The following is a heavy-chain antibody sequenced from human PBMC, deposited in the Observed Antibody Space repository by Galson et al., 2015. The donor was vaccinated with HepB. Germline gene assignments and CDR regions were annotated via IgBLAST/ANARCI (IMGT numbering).Heavy chain of an antibody. CDR1: GYTFTSYD. J-gene: IGHJ6*03. D-gene: IGHD6-13*01. CDR3: ARGHSSSWYNYYYYYYMDV. V-gene: IGHV1-8*01. CDR2: MNPNSGNT. Sequence: SVKVSCKASGYTFTSYDINWVRQATGQGLEWMGWMNPNSGNTGYAQKFQGRVTMTRNTSISTAYMELSSLRSEDTAVYYCARGHSSSWYNYYYYYYMDVWGKGTTVTVSS.